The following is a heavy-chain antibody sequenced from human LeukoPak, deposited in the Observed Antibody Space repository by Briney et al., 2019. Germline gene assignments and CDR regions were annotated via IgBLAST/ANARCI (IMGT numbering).Heavy chain of an antibody. J-gene: IGHJ4*02. V-gene: IGHV3-53*01. D-gene: IGHD7-27*01. CDR3: ARDEGELGTDY. CDR2: IYSGGST. CDR1: GFTVSSNY. Sequence: GGSLRLSCAASGFTVSSNYMSWVRQAPGKGLEWVSVIYSGGSTYYADSVKGRFTISRDNSKNTLYLQMNSLRAEDAAVYYCARDEGELGTDYWGQGTLVTVSS.